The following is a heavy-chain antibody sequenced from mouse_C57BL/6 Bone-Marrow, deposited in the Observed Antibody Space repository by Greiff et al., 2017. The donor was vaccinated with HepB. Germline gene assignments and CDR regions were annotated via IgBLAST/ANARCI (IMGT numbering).Heavy chain of an antibody. J-gene: IGHJ1*03. V-gene: IGHV1-42*01. CDR1: GYSFTGYY. D-gene: IGHD1-1*01. Sequence: VQLKESGPELVKPGASVKISCKASGYSFTGYYMNWVKQSPEKSLEWIGEINPSTGGTTYNQKFKAKATLTVDKSSSTAYMQLKSLTSEDSAVYYGARRYYGSSYWYFDVWGTGTTVTVSS. CDR2: INPSTGGT. CDR3: ARRYYGSSYWYFDV.